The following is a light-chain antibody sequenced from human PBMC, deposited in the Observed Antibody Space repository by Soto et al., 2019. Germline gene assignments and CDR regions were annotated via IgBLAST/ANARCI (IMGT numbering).Light chain of an antibody. CDR3: LLLNSYPWT. CDR2: ATS. Sequence: DIQMTQSPSAMSASVGDRVTINCRANQGISNYLDWFQQKPGKVPKRLIYATSSLQSGVPSRFSGSGYGTDFTLTLSSLQHEDFATYYCLLLNSYPWTFGQGTMVEIK. V-gene: IGKV1-17*03. J-gene: IGKJ1*01. CDR1: QGISNY.